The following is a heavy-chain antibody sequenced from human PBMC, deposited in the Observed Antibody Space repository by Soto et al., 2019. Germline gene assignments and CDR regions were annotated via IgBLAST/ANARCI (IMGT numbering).Heavy chain of an antibody. CDR1: GGSISSYY. V-gene: IGHV4-4*07. J-gene: IGHJ4*02. CDR3: AREGIRHDFWSGSPLDHYFDY. Sequence: SETLSLTCTVSGGSISSYYWSWIRQPAGKGLEWIGRIYTSGSTNYNPSLKSRVTMSVDTSKNQFSLKLSSVTAADTAVYYCAREGIRHDFWSGSPLDHYFDYWGQGTLVTVSS. D-gene: IGHD3-3*01. CDR2: IYTSGST.